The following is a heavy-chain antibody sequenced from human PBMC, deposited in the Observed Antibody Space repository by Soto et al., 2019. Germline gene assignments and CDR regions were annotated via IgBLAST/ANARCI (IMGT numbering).Heavy chain of an antibody. D-gene: IGHD3-22*01. CDR2: ISGSGGST. CDR3: ARYSSGYYTDD. J-gene: IGHJ4*02. V-gene: IGHV3-23*01. CDR1: GFTFSTYA. Sequence: GGSLRLSCAASGFTFSTYAMSWVRQAPGKGLEWVSAISGSGGSTYYADSVKGRFTISRDNSKNTLYLQMNSLRAEDTAIYYCARYSSGYYTDDWGQGTLVTVSS.